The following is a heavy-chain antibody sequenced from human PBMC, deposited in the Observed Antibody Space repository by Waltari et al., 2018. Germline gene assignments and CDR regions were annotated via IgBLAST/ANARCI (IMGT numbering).Heavy chain of an antibody. J-gene: IGHJ5*02. D-gene: IGHD6-13*01. V-gene: IGHV4-38-2*01. CDR2: IYHSGST. CDR3: ARRRIAAAGQYNWFDP. Sequence: QVQLQESDPGLVKPSETLSLTCAVSGYSISSGYYWGWLRQPPGKGLEWIGSIYHSGSTYYNPSLKSRVTISVDTSKNQFSLKLSSVTAADTAVYYCARRRIAAAGQYNWFDPWGQGTLVTVSS. CDR1: GYSISSGYY.